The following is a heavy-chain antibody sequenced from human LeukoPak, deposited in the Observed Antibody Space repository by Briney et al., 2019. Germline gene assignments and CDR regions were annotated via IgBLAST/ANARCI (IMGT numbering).Heavy chain of an antibody. D-gene: IGHD1-1*01. CDR3: AKATGVSGNDFDY. Sequence: GGSLRLSCAASGFTFSSYAMHWVRQAPGKGLEWVAVISYDGSNKYYADSVKGRFTISRDNAKNSLYLQMNSLRAEDTAFYYCAKATGVSGNDFDYWGQGTLVTVSS. V-gene: IGHV3-30-3*01. CDR1: GFTFSSYA. J-gene: IGHJ4*02. CDR2: ISYDGSNK.